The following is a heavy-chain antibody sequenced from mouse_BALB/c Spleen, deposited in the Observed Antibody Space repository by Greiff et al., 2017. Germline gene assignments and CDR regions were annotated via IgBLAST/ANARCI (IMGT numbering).Heavy chain of an antibody. Sequence: EVKLMESGGGLVQPGGSRKLSCAASGFTFSSFGMHWVRQAPEKGLEWVAYISSGSSTIYYADTVKGRFTISRDNPKNTRFLQMTSLRSEDTAMYYCARGDYWGQGTSVTVSS. J-gene: IGHJ4*01. CDR1: GFTFSSFG. CDR2: ISSGSSTI. CDR3: ARGDY. V-gene: IGHV5-17*02.